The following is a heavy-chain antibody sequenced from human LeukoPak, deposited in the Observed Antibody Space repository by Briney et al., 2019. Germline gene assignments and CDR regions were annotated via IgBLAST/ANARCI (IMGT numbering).Heavy chain of an antibody. Sequence: GGSLRLSCAASGFTFSSYSMNWVRQAQGKGLEWVSSISSSSSYIYYADSVKGRFTISRDNAKNSLYLQMNSLRAEDTAVYYCAIAITNYGYIFDYWGQGPRSPSPQ. J-gene: IGHJ4*02. D-gene: IGHD5-18*01. CDR3: AIAITNYGYIFDY. CDR1: GFTFSSYS. CDR2: ISSSSSYI. V-gene: IGHV3-21*01.